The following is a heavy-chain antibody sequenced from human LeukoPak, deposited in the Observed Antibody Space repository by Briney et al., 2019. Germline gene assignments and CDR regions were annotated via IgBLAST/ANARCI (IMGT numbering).Heavy chain of an antibody. V-gene: IGHV3-21*01. CDR1: GFTFSDYY. CDR3: ARDGRHYYDSSGSL. J-gene: IGHJ4*02. D-gene: IGHD3-22*01. Sequence: GGSLRLSCAASGFTFSDYYMSWVRQAPGKGLEWVSSISSSSSYIYYADSVKGRFTISRDNAKNSLYLQMNSLRAEDTAVYYCARDGRHYYDSSGSLWGQGTLVTVSS. CDR2: ISSSSSYI.